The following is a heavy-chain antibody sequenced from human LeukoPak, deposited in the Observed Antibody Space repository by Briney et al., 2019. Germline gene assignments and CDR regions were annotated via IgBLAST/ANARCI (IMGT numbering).Heavy chain of an antibody. V-gene: IGHV1-8*03. CDR1: GYTFTSYD. J-gene: IGHJ4*02. CDR2: MNPNSGNT. Sequence: ASVKVSFKSSGYTFTSYDINWLRQATGQGLEWLGWMNPNSGNTGYAQNFQGRVTITRNTSINTAYMELSSLSPEDTAVYYCARGQTGSNGWYWFDYWGQGTLVTVSS. CDR3: ARGQTGSNGWYWFDY. D-gene: IGHD6-19*01.